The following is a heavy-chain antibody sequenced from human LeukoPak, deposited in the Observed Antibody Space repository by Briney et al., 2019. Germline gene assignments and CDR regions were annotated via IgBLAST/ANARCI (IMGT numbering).Heavy chain of an antibody. CDR1: GGSVSSGSYY. V-gene: IGHV4-61*01. CDR3: ARDRGGYSGYDYYFDY. CDR2: IYYSGST. D-gene: IGHD5-12*01. Sequence: SETLSLTCTVSGGSVSSGSYYWSCIRQPPGKGLEWIGYIYYSGSTNYNPSLKSRVTISVDTSKNQFSLKLSSVTAADTAVYYCARDRGGYSGYDYYFDYWGQGSLVTVPS. J-gene: IGHJ4*02.